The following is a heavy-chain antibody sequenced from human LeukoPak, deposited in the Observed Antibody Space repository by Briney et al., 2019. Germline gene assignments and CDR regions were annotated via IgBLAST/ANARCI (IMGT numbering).Heavy chain of an antibody. Sequence: GGSLRLSCAASEITFSNYAMNWVRQAPGKGLEWVSAISGSSVYIYYADSVKGRFTISRDNAKNSLFLQMNSLRAEDTAVYYCARGLGSSNYDVGNLWGQGSLVTVSS. CDR1: EITFSNYA. V-gene: IGHV3-21*01. J-gene: IGHJ5*02. D-gene: IGHD3-10*02. CDR3: ARGLGSSNYDVGNL. CDR2: ISGSSVYI.